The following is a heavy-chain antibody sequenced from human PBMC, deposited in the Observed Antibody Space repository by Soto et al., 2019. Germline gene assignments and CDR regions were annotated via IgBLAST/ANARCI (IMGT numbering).Heavy chain of an antibody. CDR3: AKVSSSWYAGFFDL. CDR2: LSDSGDSI. Sequence: EVQLLESGGGLVQPGRSLRLSCTASGFTFSSHAMTWVRQAPGKGLEWVSGLSDSGDSIYYADSVKCRFTIYRDNSMTTLYLQMNTLRVEDTAVYYCAKVSSSWYAGFFDLWGQGTLVTVSS. CDR1: GFTFSSHA. J-gene: IGHJ4*02. D-gene: IGHD6-13*01. V-gene: IGHV3-23*01.